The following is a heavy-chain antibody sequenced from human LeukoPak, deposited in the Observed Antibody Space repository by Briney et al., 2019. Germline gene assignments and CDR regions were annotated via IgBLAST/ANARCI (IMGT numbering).Heavy chain of an antibody. CDR1: GFTFSSYS. J-gene: IGHJ3*02. Sequence: GGSLRLSCAASGFTFSSYSMNWVRQAPGKGLEWVSSISSSSSYIYYADSVKGRFTISRDNAKNSLYLQMNSLRAEDTAVYYCVRACTITSCYTPSGLDIWGQGTMVTVSS. CDR3: VRACTITSCYTPSGLDI. D-gene: IGHD2-2*02. V-gene: IGHV3-21*01. CDR2: ISSSSSYI.